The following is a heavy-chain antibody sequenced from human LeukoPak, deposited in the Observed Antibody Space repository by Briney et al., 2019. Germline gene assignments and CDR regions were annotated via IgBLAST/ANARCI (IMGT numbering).Heavy chain of an antibody. V-gene: IGHV1-69*05. CDR2: IIPIFGTA. CDR1: GGTFSSYA. Sequence: HRASVKVSCKASGGTFSSYAISWVRQAPGQGLEWMGGIIPIFGTANYAQKLQGRVTITTDESTSTAYMELSSLRSEDTAVYYCARVRARDYDSSGYYGDVWGQGTLVTVSS. J-gene: IGHJ4*02. D-gene: IGHD3-22*01. CDR3: ARVRARDYDSSGYYGDV.